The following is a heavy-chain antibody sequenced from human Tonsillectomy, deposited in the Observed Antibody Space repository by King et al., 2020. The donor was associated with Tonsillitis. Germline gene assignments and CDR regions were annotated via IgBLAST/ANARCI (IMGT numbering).Heavy chain of an antibody. CDR3: ARDGIEGGSASYPEGGVAV. Sequence: VQLVESGGGVVQPGRSLRLSCAASGFTFSSYGMHWVRQAPGKGLEWVAVISYDGGNRYYADSVKGRFTIFRDSSKNTLYLQMNSLRAEDTAVYYCARDGIEGGSASYPEGGVAVWGQGTTVTVSS. J-gene: IGHJ6*02. D-gene: IGHD3-10*01. CDR1: GFTFSSYG. V-gene: IGHV3-33*05. CDR2: ISYDGGNR.